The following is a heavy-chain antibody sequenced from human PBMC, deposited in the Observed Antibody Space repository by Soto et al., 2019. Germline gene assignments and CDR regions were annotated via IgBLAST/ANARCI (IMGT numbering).Heavy chain of an antibody. CDR1: GCAISMGGYS. J-gene: IGHJ5*02. D-gene: IGHD2-2*01. CDR2: IYHSGST. V-gene: IGHV4-30-2*01. CDR3: ARVPDR. Sequence: PQTLSLTCAVSGCAISMGGYSWSWIRQPPGKGLEWIGYIYHSGSTYYNPSLKSRVTISVDRSKNQFSLKLSSVTAADTAVYYCARVPDRWGQGTLVTVS.